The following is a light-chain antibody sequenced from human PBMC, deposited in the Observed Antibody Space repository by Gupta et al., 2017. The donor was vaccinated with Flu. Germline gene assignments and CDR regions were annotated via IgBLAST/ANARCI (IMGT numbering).Light chain of an antibody. CDR2: DTS. V-gene: IGKV3-11*01. Sequence: EIALKQSPASLSLSPGERATLSCRASQRITDYLAWYQQRPGQSPRLLIYDTSKRASGIPGRFSGRGSGTDFTLIISSLEPEDYGTYYWQHRVSWPPSLTFGGGTKVEIK. CDR3: QHRVSWPPSLT. CDR1: QRITDY. J-gene: IGKJ4*01.